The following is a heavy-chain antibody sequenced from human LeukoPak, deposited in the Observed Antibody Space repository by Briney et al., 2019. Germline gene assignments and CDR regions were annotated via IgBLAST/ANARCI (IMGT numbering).Heavy chain of an antibody. CDR2: VNLSGGFT. V-gene: IGHV1-46*01. Sequence: ASVKVSCKASGYSFTIHYMNWGRQAPGQGLGLLGVVNLSGGFTAYAQKFQVRVTMTWDMSPSTVYMEPGSMRSEDTAVYYCARAHSGKYREDWFAPWGHGTLVTASP. J-gene: IGHJ5*02. CDR1: GYSFTIHY. CDR3: ARAHSGKYREDWFAP. D-gene: IGHD1-26*01.